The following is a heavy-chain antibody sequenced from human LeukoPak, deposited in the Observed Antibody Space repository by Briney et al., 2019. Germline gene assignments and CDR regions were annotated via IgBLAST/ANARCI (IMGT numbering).Heavy chain of an antibody. CDR1: GGSISSYY. CDR3: ARGGSYYGSGSFPIPFDY. CDR2: IYYSGST. Sequence: PSETLSLTCTVSGGSISSYYWSWIRQPAGKGLEWIGYIYYSGSTNYNPSLKSRVTISVDTSKNQFSLKLSSVTAADTAVYYCARGGSYYGSGSFPIPFDYWGQGTLVTVSS. J-gene: IGHJ4*02. V-gene: IGHV4-59*01. D-gene: IGHD3-10*01.